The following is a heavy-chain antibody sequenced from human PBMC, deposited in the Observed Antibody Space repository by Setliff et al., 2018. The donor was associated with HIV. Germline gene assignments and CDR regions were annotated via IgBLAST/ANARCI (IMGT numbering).Heavy chain of an antibody. V-gene: IGHV4-39*02. D-gene: IGHD5-12*01. J-gene: IGHJ4*02. CDR3: VFGLRFSPFDN. CDR1: GGSISGSSYY. Sequence: NPSETLSLTCIVSGGSISGSSYYGGWIRQSPGKGLEWIGNMYYSGSTYYNPSLKSRVTISVDTSKNHLSLKLTSVTAADTGLYYCVFGLRFSPFDNWGQGTLVTVSS. CDR2: MYYSGST.